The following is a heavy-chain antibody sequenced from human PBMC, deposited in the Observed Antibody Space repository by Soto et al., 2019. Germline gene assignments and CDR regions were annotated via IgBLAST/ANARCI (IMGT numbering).Heavy chain of an antibody. V-gene: IGHV1-46*01. CDR1: GYTFTSYY. CDR2: INPSGGST. D-gene: IGHD6-13*01. Sequence: ASVKVSCKASGYTFTSYYMHWVRQAPGQGLEWMGTINPSGGSTSYVQKFQGRVTMTRDTSTSTVYMELSSLRSEDTAVYYCARGGSSSRPYYYGMDVWGPGTTVTVSS. CDR3: ARGGSSSRPYYYGMDV. J-gene: IGHJ6*02.